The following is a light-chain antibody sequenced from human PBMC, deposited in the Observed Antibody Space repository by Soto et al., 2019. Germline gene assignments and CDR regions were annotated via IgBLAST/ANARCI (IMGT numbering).Light chain of an antibody. CDR1: QSVSSSY. V-gene: IGKV3-20*01. CDR2: GAS. J-gene: IGKJ5*01. Sequence: EIALTQSPGTLSLSPGERATLSCRASQSVSSSYLAWYQQKPGQAPRLLIYGASSRATGIPDRFSGSGSGTYFTLTIRRLDLEDFVFYYCQQNGSSPITFGQGTRLEIK. CDR3: QQNGSSPIT.